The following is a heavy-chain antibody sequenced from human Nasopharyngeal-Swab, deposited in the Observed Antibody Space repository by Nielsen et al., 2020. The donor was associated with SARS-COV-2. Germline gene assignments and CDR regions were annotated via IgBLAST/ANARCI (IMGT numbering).Heavy chain of an antibody. Sequence: SSVKVSCKASGGTFSSYAISWVRQAPGQGLEWMGRIIPILGIANYAQKFQGRVTITADKSTSTAYMELSSLRSEDTAVYYCARYYSNYHFWYFDLWGRGTLVTVSS. CDR1: GGTFSSYA. J-gene: IGHJ2*01. D-gene: IGHD4-11*01. CDR3: ARYYSNYHFWYFDL. CDR2: IIPILGIA. V-gene: IGHV1-69*04.